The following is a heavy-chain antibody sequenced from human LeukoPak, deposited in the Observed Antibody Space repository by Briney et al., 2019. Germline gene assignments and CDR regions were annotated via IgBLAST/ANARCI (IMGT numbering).Heavy chain of an antibody. CDR1: CGSISSSDYY. CDR2: IYYSGST. D-gene: IGHD2-15*01. Sequence: SETLSLTCTVCCGSISSSDYYWGWIRQPPGRGLEWIGSIYYSGSTYYNPSLKSRVTISVDTSKNHFSLRLSSVTAADTAMFYCARLTIAANAFDIWGQGTMVTVS. V-gene: IGHV4-39*02. CDR3: ARLTIAANAFDI. J-gene: IGHJ3*02.